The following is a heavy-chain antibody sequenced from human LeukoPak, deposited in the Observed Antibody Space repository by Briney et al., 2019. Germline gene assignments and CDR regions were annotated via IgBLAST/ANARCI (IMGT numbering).Heavy chain of an antibody. CDR3: AKDLITPRRVGSSEKLDY. J-gene: IGHJ4*02. D-gene: IGHD1-26*01. Sequence: GGSLRLSCAASGFTFSSYAMSWVRQAPGKGLEWVSAISGSGGSTYYADSVKGRFTTSRDNSKNTLYLQMNSLRAEDTAIYYCAKDLITPRRVGSSEKLDYWGQGTLVTVSS. V-gene: IGHV3-23*01. CDR1: GFTFSSYA. CDR2: ISGSGGST.